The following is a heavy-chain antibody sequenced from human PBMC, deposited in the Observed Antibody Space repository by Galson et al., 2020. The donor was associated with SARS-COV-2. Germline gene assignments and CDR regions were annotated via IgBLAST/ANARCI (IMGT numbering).Heavy chain of an antibody. D-gene: IGHD3-16*01. CDR2: IFSTDET. Sequence: SGPTLVKPTETLTLTCTVSGFSLSNAGLGVRWIRQPPGKALEWLAHIFSTDETSYSTSLRSRLIISKDTSKSQVVLTMTNLDPVDTATYYCARGRDAYNYVDNWGQGTLVTVSS. CDR3: ARGRDAYNYVDN. CDR1: GFSLSNAGLG. J-gene: IGHJ4*02. V-gene: IGHV2-26*01.